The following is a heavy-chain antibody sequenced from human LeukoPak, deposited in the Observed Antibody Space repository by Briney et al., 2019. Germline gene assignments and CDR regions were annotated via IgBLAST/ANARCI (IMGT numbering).Heavy chain of an antibody. CDR3: ARERDYGGGFDY. Sequence: GGSLRLSCAASGFTFSSYGMHWVRQAPGKGLDWVTIIWYDGSNKYYADSVKGRFTISRDNSKNTLYLQMNSLRAEDTAVYYCARERDYGGGFDYWGQGILVTVSS. CDR2: IWYDGSNK. D-gene: IGHD4-17*01. J-gene: IGHJ4*02. V-gene: IGHV3-33*01. CDR1: GFTFSSYG.